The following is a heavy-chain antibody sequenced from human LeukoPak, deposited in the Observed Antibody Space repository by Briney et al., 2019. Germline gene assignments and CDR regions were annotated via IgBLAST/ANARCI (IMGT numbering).Heavy chain of an antibody. CDR2: IYTAGTK. CDR1: GVSVSRSH. J-gene: IGHJ3*01. CDR3: AREEALTTPHTCLEAFDL. Sequence: GGSLRLSCAASGVSVSRSHMNWVRQASGKGLEWVSVIYTAGTKKYADSVEGRFTISRDKSKNEVYLQMDSLGAEDTAVYFCAREEALTTPHTCLEAFDLWGQGTMVVVSS. D-gene: IGHD4/OR15-4a*01. V-gene: IGHV3-53*01.